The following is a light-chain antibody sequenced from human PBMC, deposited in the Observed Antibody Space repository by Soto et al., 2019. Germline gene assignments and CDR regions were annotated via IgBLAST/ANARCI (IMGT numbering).Light chain of an antibody. CDR3: ATWDKSRSGNVV. CDR1: SSNIGGNY. CDR2: RNN. V-gene: IGLV1-47*01. Sequence: QSVLTQPPSASGTPGQRVTIPCSGTSSNIGGNYVFWYQHLPGTAPKLLIYRNNQRPSGVPDRFSGSKSGTSASLAISGLRSEDEADYYCATWDKSRSGNVVFGGGTQLTVL. J-gene: IGLJ7*01.